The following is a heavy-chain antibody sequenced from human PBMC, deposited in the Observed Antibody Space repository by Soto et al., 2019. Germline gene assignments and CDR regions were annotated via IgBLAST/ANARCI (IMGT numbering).Heavy chain of an antibody. CDR1: GFTFSDYY. J-gene: IGHJ1*01. CDR2: ISSSGSTI. CDR3: VLAVAGTFWPWYFQH. V-gene: IGHV3-11*01. D-gene: IGHD6-19*01. Sequence: GGSLRLSCAASGFTFSDYYMSWIRQAPGKGLEWVSYISSSGSTIYYADSVKGRFTISRDNAKNSLYLQMNSLRAEDTAVYYCVLAVAGTFWPWYFQHWGQGTLVTVSS.